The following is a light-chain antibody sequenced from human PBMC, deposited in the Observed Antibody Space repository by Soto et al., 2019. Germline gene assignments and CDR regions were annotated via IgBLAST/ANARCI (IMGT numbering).Light chain of an antibody. V-gene: IGKV3-15*01. CDR3: QHYNNWLGT. CDR1: QSVISS. J-gene: IGKJ4*01. Sequence: EIVVTQSPALVSVSPGERVTLSCRSSQSVISSLAWYQQKLGQAPRLLIYGASTRATGIPARFSGSGSGTAFFLNISSLQSEDSAIYYCQHYNNWLGTFGGGTKVEIK. CDR2: GAS.